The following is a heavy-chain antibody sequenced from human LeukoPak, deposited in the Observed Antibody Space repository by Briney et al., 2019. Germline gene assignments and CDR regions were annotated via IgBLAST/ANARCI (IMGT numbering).Heavy chain of an antibody. Sequence: GGSLRLSCAASGSTFSTYWMNWFRQTPGKGLEWVAKIKADGGEKDHVASVKGRFTISRDNAKNSLYLQMNSLRAEDTAVYYCARDPRSQGTPDAFDIWGQGTMVSVSS. D-gene: IGHD3-10*01. CDR3: ARDPRSQGTPDAFDI. CDR1: GSTFSTYW. CDR2: IKADGGEK. V-gene: IGHV3-7*01. J-gene: IGHJ3*02.